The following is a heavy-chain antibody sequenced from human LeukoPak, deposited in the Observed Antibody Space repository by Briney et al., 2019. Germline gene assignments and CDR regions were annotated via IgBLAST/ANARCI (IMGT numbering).Heavy chain of an antibody. D-gene: IGHD6-6*01. Sequence: ASVKVSCKASGGTFSSYAISWVRQAPGQGLEWMGWISAYNGNTNYAQKLQGRVTMTTDTSTSTAYMELRSLRSDDTAVYYCARDRPFAWSSSVGFDYWGQGTLVTVSS. CDR3: ARDRPFAWSSSVGFDY. CDR1: GGTFSSYA. J-gene: IGHJ4*02. CDR2: ISAYNGNT. V-gene: IGHV1-18*01.